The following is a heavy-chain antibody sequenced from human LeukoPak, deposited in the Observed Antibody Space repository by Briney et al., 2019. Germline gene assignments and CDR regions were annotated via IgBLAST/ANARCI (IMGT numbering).Heavy chain of an antibody. D-gene: IGHD3-10*01. CDR1: GYTFTSYG. V-gene: IGHV1-18*01. J-gene: IGHJ6*02. Sequence: ASVTVSCTASGYTFTSYGISWVRQAPGQGLEWMGWISAYNGNTNYAQKLKGRVTMTTDTSTSTAYMELRSLRSDDTAVYYCARDTPSLLWFGELFNYYYYGMDVWGQGTTVTVSS. CDR2: ISAYNGNT. CDR3: ARDTPSLLWFGELFNYYYYGMDV.